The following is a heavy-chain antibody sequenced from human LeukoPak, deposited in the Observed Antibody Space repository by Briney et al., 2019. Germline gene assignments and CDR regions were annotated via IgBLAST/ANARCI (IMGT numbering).Heavy chain of an antibody. V-gene: IGHV3-33*06. CDR3: AKDLRFSYFDY. D-gene: IGHD3-3*01. Sequence: GRSLRLSCAASGFTFSSYGMLWVRQAPGKGLEWVAVIWYDGSNKYYADSVKGRFTISRDNSKNTLYLQMNSLRAEDTAVYYRAKDLRFSYFDYWGQGTLVTVSP. J-gene: IGHJ4*02. CDR2: IWYDGSNK. CDR1: GFTFSSYG.